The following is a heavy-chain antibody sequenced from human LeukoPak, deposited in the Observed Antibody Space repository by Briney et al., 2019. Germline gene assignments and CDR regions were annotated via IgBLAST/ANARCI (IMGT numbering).Heavy chain of an antibody. CDR1: GGSISSYY. D-gene: IGHD3-22*01. V-gene: IGHV4-59*01. CDR3: ARGVPYYYDSSGYYLGYYYYMDV. J-gene: IGHJ6*03. CDR2: IYYSGST. Sequence: PSETLSLTCTVSGGSISSYYWSWIRQPPGKGLEWIGYIYYSGSTNYNTSLKSRVTISVDTSKNQFSLKLSSVTAADTAVYYCARGVPYYYDSSGYYLGYYYYMDVWGKGTTVTVSS.